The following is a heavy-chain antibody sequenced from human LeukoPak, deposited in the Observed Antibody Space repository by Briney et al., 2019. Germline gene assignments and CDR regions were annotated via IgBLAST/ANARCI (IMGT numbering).Heavy chain of an antibody. J-gene: IGHJ6*03. CDR2: ISHSGST. D-gene: IGHD3-10*01. V-gene: IGHV4-34*01. Sequence: SETLSLTCAVYGGSFSGYYWRWIRQPPGKGLEWIGEISHSGSTNYNPSLKSRVTMSVDTSKNQFSLKLSSVTAADTAVYYCARGLLSRGPFYYYYYMDVWGKGTTVTISS. CDR1: GGSFSGYY. CDR3: ARGLLSRGPFYYYYYMDV.